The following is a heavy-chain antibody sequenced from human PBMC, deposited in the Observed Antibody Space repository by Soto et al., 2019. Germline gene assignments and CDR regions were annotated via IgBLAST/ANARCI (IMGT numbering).Heavy chain of an antibody. CDR3: ARGVLEWLLRDSYYYYMDV. J-gene: IGHJ6*03. V-gene: IGHV4-59*01. Sequence: QVQLQESGPGLVKPSETLSLTCTVSGDSISSSYWNWIRQAPGKGLEWIGYIDDTGSTNYNPSLKSRVTLSVDPSNNQYSLKLSSVTAADTAVYYCARGVLEWLLRDSYYYYMDVWGKGTTGTVAS. CDR2: IDDTGST. D-gene: IGHD3-3*01. CDR1: GDSISSSY.